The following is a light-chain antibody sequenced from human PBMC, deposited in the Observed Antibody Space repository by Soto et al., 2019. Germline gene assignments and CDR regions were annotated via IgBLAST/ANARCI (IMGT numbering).Light chain of an antibody. CDR2: DTS. V-gene: IGLV3-21*02. CDR3: QVWDSADDHRYV. Sequence: SYELTQPPSVSVAPGQTATITCGGDVIGGKNVHWYQQKPGQAPVLVVYDTSDRPSGIPERFSGSNSGNTATLTISGVEAGDEADYHCQVWDSADDHRYVFGTGTKATVL. J-gene: IGLJ1*01. CDR1: VIGGKN.